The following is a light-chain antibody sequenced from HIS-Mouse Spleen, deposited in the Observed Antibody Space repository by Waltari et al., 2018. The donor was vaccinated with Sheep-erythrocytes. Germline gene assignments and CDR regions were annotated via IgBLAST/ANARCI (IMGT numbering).Light chain of an antibody. Sequence: QSALTQPASVSGSPGQSITISCTGTSSDVGGYNYVSWYQQHPGKAPKLMIYEVSKRPSGVSTRCSGSKSGTPASLTISGLQAEDEADYYCSSYTSSSTWVFGGGTKLTVL. CDR3: SSYTSSSTWV. J-gene: IGLJ3*02. CDR2: EVS. CDR1: SSDVGGYNY. V-gene: IGLV2-14*01.